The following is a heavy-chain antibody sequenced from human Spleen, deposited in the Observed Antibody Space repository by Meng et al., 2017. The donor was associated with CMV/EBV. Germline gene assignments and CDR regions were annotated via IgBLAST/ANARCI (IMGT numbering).Heavy chain of an antibody. CDR1: GVSFCEYV. D-gene: IGHD3-3*01. V-gene: IGHV4-34*01. J-gene: IGHJ4*02. CDR3: ARASLFGVVIMDYYFDY. Sequence: GVSFCEYVWNWVRPSPGGGLEWIGDVSHGRSTNCNPYLQSRVTDSVDTSRRQFSLRLMSVTTADTAGYYCARASLFGVVIMDYYFDYWGQGSLVTVSS. CDR2: VSHGRST.